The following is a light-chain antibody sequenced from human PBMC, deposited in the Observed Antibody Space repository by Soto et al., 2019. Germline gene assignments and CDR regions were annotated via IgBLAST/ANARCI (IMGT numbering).Light chain of an antibody. CDR1: QSVSSN. J-gene: IGKJ1*01. CDR3: QQYNNWSGT. CDR2: GAS. Sequence: EIVITHSPATLSVSPGERATLSCRASQSVSSNLAWYQQKPGQAPRLLIYGASTRATGIPARFSGSGSGTEFTLTISSLQSEDFAVYYCQQYNNWSGTFGQGTKV. V-gene: IGKV3-15*01.